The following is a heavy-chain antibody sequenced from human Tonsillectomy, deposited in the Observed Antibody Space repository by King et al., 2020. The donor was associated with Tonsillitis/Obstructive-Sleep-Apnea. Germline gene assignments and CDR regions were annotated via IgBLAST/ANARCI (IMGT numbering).Heavy chain of an antibody. CDR3: AKDDCGVITYMDV. J-gene: IGHJ6*03. CDR1: GFIFDDYA. D-gene: IGHD2-21*01. CDR2: ISWNSGSI. Sequence: VQLVESGGGLVQPGRSLRLSCAASGFIFDDYAMHWVRQAPGKGLEWVAGISWNSGSIGYADSVKGRFTISRDNAKNSLYLQMNSLRAEDTALYYCAKDDCGVITYMDVWGKGTTVTVSS. V-gene: IGHV3-9*01.